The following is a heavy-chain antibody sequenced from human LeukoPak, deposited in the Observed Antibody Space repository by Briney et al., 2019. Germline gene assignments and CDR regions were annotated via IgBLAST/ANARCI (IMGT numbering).Heavy chain of an antibody. CDR3: ARGSYSYGPYYYGMDV. Sequence: ASVKASCKASGYTFTNYGINWVRQAPGQGLEYMGWISANNGNTNYAQKFQGRVTMTIDTSTSTAYMELRSLRSDDTAVYYCARGSYSYGPYYYGMDVWGQGTTVIVSS. CDR1: GYTFTNYG. J-gene: IGHJ6*02. D-gene: IGHD5-18*01. V-gene: IGHV1-18*01. CDR2: ISANNGNT.